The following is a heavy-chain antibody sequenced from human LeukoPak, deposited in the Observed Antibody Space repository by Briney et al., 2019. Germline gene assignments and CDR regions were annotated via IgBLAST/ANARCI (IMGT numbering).Heavy chain of an antibody. J-gene: IGHJ6*03. CDR1: GYTFTSYG. CDR3: ARDGGGLRSCYYYYYMDV. V-gene: IGHV1-18*01. Sequence: ASVKVSCKASGYTFTSYGISWVRQAPGQGLEWMGWISAYNGNTNYAQKLQGRVTMTTDTSTSTAYMELRSLRSDDTAVYYCARDGGGLRSCYYYYYMDVWGKGTTVTVSS. D-gene: IGHD4-17*01. CDR2: ISAYNGNT.